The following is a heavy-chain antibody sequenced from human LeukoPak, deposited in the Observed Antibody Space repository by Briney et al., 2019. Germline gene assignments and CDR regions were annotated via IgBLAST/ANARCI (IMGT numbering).Heavy chain of an antibody. J-gene: IGHJ4*02. Sequence: PSETLSLTCTVSGGSISSYYWSWIRHPPGKGLEWIGYTYYSGSTNYNPSLKSRVTISVDTSKNQFSLKLSSVTAADTAVYYCARHRDYGDPENFDYWGQGTLVTVSS. D-gene: IGHD4-17*01. V-gene: IGHV4-59*08. CDR2: TYYSGST. CDR3: ARHRDYGDPENFDY. CDR1: GGSISSYY.